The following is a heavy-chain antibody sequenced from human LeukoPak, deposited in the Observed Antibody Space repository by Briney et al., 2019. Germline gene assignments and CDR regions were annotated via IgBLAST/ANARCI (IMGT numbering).Heavy chain of an antibody. V-gene: IGHV3-30*14. Sequence: GGSLRLSCAASGFTFSRYSMHWVRQAPGQGLEWVADISYDGTNKYYADIVKGRFTISRDNSKNTLYLQMNSLRAEDTAVYFCRYYDNSAQPTAFDSWGQGTLVSVSS. CDR1: GFTFSRYS. J-gene: IGHJ4*02. CDR3: RYYDNSAQPTAFDS. D-gene: IGHD3-22*01. CDR2: ISYDGTNK.